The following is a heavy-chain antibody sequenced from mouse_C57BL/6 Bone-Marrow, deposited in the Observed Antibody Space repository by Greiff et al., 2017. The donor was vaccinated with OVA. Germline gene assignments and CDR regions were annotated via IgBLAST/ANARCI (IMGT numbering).Heavy chain of an antibody. J-gene: IGHJ2*01. CDR3: TTERYSNPYYFDY. V-gene: IGHV14-4*01. CDR2: IDPENGDT. CDR1: GFNIKDDY. Sequence: EVNVVESGAELVRPGASVKLSCTASGFNIKDDYMHWVKQRPEQGLEWIGWIDPENGDTENASKFQGKATITADTSSNTAYLQLSSLTSEDTAVYYCTTERYSNPYYFDYWGQGTTLTVSS. D-gene: IGHD2-5*01.